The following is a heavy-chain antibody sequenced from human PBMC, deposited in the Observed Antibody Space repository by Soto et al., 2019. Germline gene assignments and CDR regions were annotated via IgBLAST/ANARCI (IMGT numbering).Heavy chain of an antibody. CDR1: GFTFSTFA. V-gene: IGHV3-30-3*01. CDR3: ARAPTSRLDY. Sequence: QVQLVESGGGVVQPGRSLRLSCSASGFTFSTFAVHWVRQAPGKGLEWVAVISSDGYTKYYTDSVKGRFTISRDNSKNTLFLQMIGLRTEDTAMYYCARAPTSRLDYWGQGTLVTVSS. J-gene: IGHJ4*02. CDR2: ISSDGYTK.